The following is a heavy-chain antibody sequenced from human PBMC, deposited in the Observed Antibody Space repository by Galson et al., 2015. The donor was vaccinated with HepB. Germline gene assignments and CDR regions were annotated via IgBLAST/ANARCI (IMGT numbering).Heavy chain of an antibody. V-gene: IGHV3-30-3*01. D-gene: IGHD3-9*01. CDR2: ISYDGSNK. J-gene: IGHJ6*02. CDR1: GFTFSSYA. Sequence: SLRLSCAASGFTFSSYAMHWVRQAPGKGLEWVAVISYDGSNKYYADSVKGRFTISRDNSKNTLYLQMNSLRAEDTAVYYCARDMYYDILTGESYGMDVWGQGTTVTVSS. CDR3: ARDMYYDILTGESYGMDV.